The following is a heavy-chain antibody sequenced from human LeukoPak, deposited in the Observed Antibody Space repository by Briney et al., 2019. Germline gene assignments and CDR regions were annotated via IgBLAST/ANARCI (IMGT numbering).Heavy chain of an antibody. V-gene: IGHV3-64*01. J-gene: IGHJ4*02. D-gene: IGHD2-2*01. CDR1: GFTFSSYA. Sequence: GSLRLSCAASGFTFSSYAMQWVRHAPGKGLEYVTGIDSIGDGTYYANSVKGRFSISRDNSKNTVYLQMDSLKVEDTAVYYCARADCSSSSCYTVSYWGQGTLVTVSS. CDR2: IDSIGDGT. CDR3: ARADCSSSSCYTVSY.